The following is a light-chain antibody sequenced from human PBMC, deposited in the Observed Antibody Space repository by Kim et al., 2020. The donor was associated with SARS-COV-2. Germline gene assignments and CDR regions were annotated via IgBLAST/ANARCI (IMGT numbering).Light chain of an antibody. J-gene: IGLJ2*01. CDR1: NIESKS. V-gene: IGLV3-21*04. CDR3: QVWDDIGDPQV. Sequence: SYELTQPPSVSVAPGETARITCGGNNIESKSATWYQQKAGQAPVVVIYYDSDRPSGIPERFSGSNSGDTATLTISRVEAGDEADYYCQVWDDIGDPQVFGGGTKVTVL. CDR2: YDS.